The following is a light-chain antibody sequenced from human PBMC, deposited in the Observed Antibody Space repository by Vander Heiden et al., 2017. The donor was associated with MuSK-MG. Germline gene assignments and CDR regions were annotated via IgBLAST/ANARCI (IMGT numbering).Light chain of an antibody. V-gene: IGLV1-40*01. J-gene: IGLJ2*01. Sequence: QSVLTQPPSVSGAPGQRVTISCTGSSSNIGAPYDVHWYQQLPGAAPKLLIYGNINRPSGVPDRFSGSKSGSSASLAITGLQAEDEADYYCQSYDSSLSGVVFGGGTKLTVL. CDR1: SSNIGAPYD. CDR3: QSYDSSLSGVV. CDR2: GNI.